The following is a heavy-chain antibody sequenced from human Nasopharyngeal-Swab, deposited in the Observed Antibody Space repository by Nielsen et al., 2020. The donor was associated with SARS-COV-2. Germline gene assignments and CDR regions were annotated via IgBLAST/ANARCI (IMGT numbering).Heavy chain of an antibody. V-gene: IGHV3-23*01. CDR3: ARPLSRDSTWTTEANWFDP. J-gene: IGHJ5*02. CDR2: ITGNGDTT. D-gene: IGHD6-13*01. Sequence: GGSLRLSCAASGFTFSSYSMSWLRQAPGKGLEWVSTITGNGDTTYYADSVKGRFTISRDNSENTVYLQMNSLRAEDTAPYHCARPLSRDSTWTTEANWFDPWGQGTLVTVSS. CDR1: GFTFSSYS.